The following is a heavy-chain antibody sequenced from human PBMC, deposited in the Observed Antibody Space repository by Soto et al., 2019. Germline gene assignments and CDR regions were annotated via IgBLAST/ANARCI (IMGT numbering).Heavy chain of an antibody. Sequence: QVQLVESGGGVVQPGRSLRLSCAASGFTFSSYAMHWVRQAPGKGLEWVAVISYDGSNKYYADSVKGRFTISRDNSKNTLYLQMNSLRAEDTAVYYCARDGLWGYFDYWAQGTLVTVSS. V-gene: IGHV3-30-3*01. CDR1: GFTFSSYA. D-gene: IGHD3-16*01. CDR3: ARDGLWGYFDY. J-gene: IGHJ4*02. CDR2: ISYDGSNK.